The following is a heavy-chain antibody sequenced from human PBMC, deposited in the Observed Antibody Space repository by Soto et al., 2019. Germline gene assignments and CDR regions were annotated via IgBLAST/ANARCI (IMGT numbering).Heavy chain of an antibody. J-gene: IGHJ4*02. Sequence: SETLSLTCTVSGVSISSYYWSWIRQPPGKGLEWIGYIYYSGSTNYNPSLKSRVTISVDTSKNQFSLKLSSVTAADTAVYYCASRYGSCFDHWGQGTLVTVSS. CDR1: GVSISSYY. CDR2: IYYSGST. V-gene: IGHV4-59*08. CDR3: ASRYGSCFDH. D-gene: IGHD5-18*01.